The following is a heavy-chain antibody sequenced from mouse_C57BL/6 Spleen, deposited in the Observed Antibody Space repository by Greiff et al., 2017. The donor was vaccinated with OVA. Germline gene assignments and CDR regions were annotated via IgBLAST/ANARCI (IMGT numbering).Heavy chain of an antibody. D-gene: IGHD2-5*01. CDR2: IRSKSNNYAT. V-gene: IGHV10-1*01. Sequence: HLVESGGGLVQPKGSLKLSCAASGFSFNTYAMNWVRQAPGKGLEWVARIRSKSNNYATYYADSVKDRFTISRDDSESMLYLQMNNLKTEDTAMYYCVRHDYSNQFAYWGQGTLVTVSA. CDR3: VRHDYSNQFAY. CDR1: GFSFNTYA. J-gene: IGHJ3*01.